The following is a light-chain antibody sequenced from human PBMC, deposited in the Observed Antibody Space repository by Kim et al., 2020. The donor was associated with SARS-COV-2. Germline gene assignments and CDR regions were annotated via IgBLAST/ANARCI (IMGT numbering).Light chain of an antibody. Sequence: PSVSVSPGQTASITCSGDKLGDKYACWYQQKPGQSPVLVIYQDSKRPSGIPERFSGSNSGNTATLTISGTQAMDEADYYCQAWDSSTGVFGGGTQLTVL. CDR3: QAWDSSTGV. CDR1: KLGDKY. V-gene: IGLV3-1*01. CDR2: QDS. J-gene: IGLJ3*02.